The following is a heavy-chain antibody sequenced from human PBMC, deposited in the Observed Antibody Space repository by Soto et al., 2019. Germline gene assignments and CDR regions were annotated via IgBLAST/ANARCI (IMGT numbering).Heavy chain of an antibody. CDR3: ARGNLDG. D-gene: IGHD1-7*01. V-gene: IGHV3-30-3*01. CDR1: AFTLSKFV. Sequence: QVQVVESGGGVVQPGKSLRLSCAASAFTLSKFVMHWVRQAPGRGLEWVSVTSNDGSNTFYADSVKGRFTISRDNSKNTVYLQMNRLRTGDRAVYYGARGNLDGWGQGTTVTGS. J-gene: IGHJ6*02. CDR2: TSNDGSNT.